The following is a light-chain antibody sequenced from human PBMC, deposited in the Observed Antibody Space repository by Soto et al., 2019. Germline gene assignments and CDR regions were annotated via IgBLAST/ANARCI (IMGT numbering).Light chain of an antibody. CDR1: QSVRSNY. Sequence: EIVLTQSPGTLSLSPGERATLSCRASQSVRSNYLAWYQQKPGQAPRLLIYGASSRATGIPDRFSGTGSGRDFTLIISRLEPEDFAVYLCQQYGGSPYTFGQGTKLEIK. V-gene: IGKV3-20*01. CDR3: QQYGGSPYT. J-gene: IGKJ2*01. CDR2: GAS.